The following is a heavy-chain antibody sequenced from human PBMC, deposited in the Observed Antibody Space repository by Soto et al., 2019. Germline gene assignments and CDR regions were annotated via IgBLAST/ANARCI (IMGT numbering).Heavy chain of an antibody. J-gene: IGHJ4*02. CDR3: ARDPGNSGGYNFDY. V-gene: IGHV1-46*03. Sequence: QVQLVQSGAEVKKPGASVKVSCKASGYTFTNYYMHWVRQAPGQGLEWMGMINPSGGSTSYAQKFYGRVTMSRETSTTTLYMELSGLTSEDTAVYFRARDPGNSGGYNFDYWGRGTLVTVSS. D-gene: IGHD1-26*01. CDR2: INPSGGST. CDR1: GYTFTNYY.